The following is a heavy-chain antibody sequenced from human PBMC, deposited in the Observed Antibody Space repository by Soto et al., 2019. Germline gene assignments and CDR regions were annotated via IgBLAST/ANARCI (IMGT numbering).Heavy chain of an antibody. V-gene: IGHV3-11*01. CDR3: VRPYYSSSWFPFDR. D-gene: IGHD6-13*01. Sequence: SLRLSCTGSGFDFGDYYMSWIRQAPGKGLEWVSYIDSGDGTTYYTDSVKGRFTISRDNAKKTVYLQMSSLRVEDTALYYCVRPYYSSSWFPFDRGGQGTLVTVSS. J-gene: IGHJ4*02. CDR1: GFDFGDYY. CDR2: IDSGDGTT.